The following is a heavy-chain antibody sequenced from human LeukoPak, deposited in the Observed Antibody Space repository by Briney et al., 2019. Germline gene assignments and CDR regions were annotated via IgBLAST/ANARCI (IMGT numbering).Heavy chain of an antibody. J-gene: IGHJ4*02. Sequence: GASVKVSCKASGYDFTSVGITWVRQAPGQGLEWMGWISPYNGKTSYVQKLQGRVTMTTDTSTTTAYIELRSLRFDDTAVYYCARAGGGRGWYFDYGGQEPRVTVSS. D-gene: IGHD6-19*01. V-gene: IGHV1-18*01. CDR1: GYDFTSVG. CDR3: ARAGGGRGWYFDY. CDR2: ISPYNGKT.